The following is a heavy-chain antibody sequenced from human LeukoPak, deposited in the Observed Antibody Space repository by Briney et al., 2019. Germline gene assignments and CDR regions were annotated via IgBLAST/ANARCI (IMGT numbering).Heavy chain of an antibody. J-gene: IGHJ5*02. CDR1: GFTFRSHA. D-gene: IGHD3-10*01. Sequence: PGGSLRLSCAASGFTFRSHAMSWVRQAPGKGLKWVSAISGSGGSTYYADSVKGRFTISRDNSKNTLYLQMNSLRAEDTAVYYCATEVSGSGSYYNACDPWGQGTLVTVSS. V-gene: IGHV3-23*01. CDR3: ATEVSGSGSYYNACDP. CDR2: ISGSGGST.